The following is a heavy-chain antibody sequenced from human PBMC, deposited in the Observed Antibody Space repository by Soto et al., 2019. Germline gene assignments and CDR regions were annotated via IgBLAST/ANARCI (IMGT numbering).Heavy chain of an antibody. D-gene: IGHD6-6*01. CDR1: GYTFTSYY. J-gene: IGHJ6*02. CDR3: ARVIAAQDYYYYGMDV. V-gene: IGHV1-46*01. Sequence: QVQLVQSGAEVKKPGASVKVSCKASGYTFTSYYMHWVRQAPGQGLEWMGIINPSGGSTSYAQKFHGRVTMTRDTSTSTVYMELSSLRSEDTAVYYCARVIAAQDYYYYGMDVWGQGTTVTVSS. CDR2: INPSGGST.